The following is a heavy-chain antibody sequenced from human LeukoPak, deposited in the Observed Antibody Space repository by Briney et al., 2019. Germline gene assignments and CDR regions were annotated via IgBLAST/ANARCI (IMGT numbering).Heavy chain of an antibody. Sequence: GGSLRLSCAASGFTFSSYGMSWVRQAPGKGLEWLAFIRLDGSSKYYADFVKGRFTISRDNSKNTLYVQMNSLRAEDTAVYYCARDQAGSGHYADYWGQGTLVTVSS. CDR1: GFTFSSYG. CDR3: ARDQAGSGHYADY. D-gene: IGHD3-10*01. J-gene: IGHJ4*02. CDR2: IRLDGSSK. V-gene: IGHV3-30*02.